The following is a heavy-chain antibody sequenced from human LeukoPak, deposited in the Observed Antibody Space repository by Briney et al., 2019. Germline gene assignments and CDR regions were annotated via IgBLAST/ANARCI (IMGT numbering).Heavy chain of an antibody. CDR3: ASAERGYSYGLDY. Sequence: GGSLRLSCAASGFTFSSYGMHWVRQAPGKGLEWVAVIWYDGSNKYYADSVKGRFTISRDNSKNTLYLQMNSLRAEDTAVYYCASAERGYSYGLDYWGQGTLVTVSS. D-gene: IGHD5-18*01. V-gene: IGHV3-33*01. J-gene: IGHJ4*02. CDR1: GFTFSSYG. CDR2: IWYDGSNK.